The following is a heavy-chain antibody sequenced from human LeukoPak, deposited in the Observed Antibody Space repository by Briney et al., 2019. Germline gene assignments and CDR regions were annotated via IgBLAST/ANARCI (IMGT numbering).Heavy chain of an antibody. D-gene: IGHD1-14*01. CDR2: IKQDGSEK. V-gene: IGHV3-7*01. J-gene: IGHJ6*03. Sequence: PGGSLRLSCAASGFTFSSYWMSWVRQAPGKGLEWVANIKQDGSEKYYVDSVKGRFTISRDIAKNSLYLQMNSLRAEDTAVYYCARGHGPGPEWDRAYYYYYMDVWGKGTTVTVSS. CDR3: ARGHGPGPEWDRAYYYYYMDV. CDR1: GFTFSSYW.